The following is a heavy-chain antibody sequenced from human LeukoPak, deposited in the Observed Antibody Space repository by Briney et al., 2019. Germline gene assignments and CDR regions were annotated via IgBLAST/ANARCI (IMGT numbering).Heavy chain of an antibody. CDR3: ARVELAPYYYYMDV. CDR2: ISSSGSTI. Sequence: GGSLRLSCAASGFSISSYEMNWVRQAPGKGLEWVSHISSSGSTIWYADSVKGRFTISRDNAKNSLYLQMNSLRAEDTAVYYCARVELAPYYYYMDVWGKGTTVTISS. J-gene: IGHJ6*03. D-gene: IGHD1-7*01. V-gene: IGHV3-48*03. CDR1: GFSISSYE.